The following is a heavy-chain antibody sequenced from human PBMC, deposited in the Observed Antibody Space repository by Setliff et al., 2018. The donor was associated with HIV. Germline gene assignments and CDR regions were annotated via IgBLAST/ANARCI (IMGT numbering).Heavy chain of an antibody. Sequence: SVKVSCKTSGGTFNTYPIAWVRQAPGQGLEWMGGIAPNLRMPNYIQKFKGRLTITADESTSTVYMELTNLGSEDTAMYYCAREKSPVLEYFDWLKPRHVFDVWGQGTVVTVS. CDR3: AREKSPVLEYFDWLKPRHVFDV. D-gene: IGHD3-9*01. V-gene: IGHV1-69*10. CDR2: IAPNLRMP. J-gene: IGHJ3*01. CDR1: GGTFNTYP.